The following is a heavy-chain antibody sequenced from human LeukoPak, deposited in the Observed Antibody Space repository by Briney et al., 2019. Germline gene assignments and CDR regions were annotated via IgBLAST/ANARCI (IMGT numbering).Heavy chain of an antibody. D-gene: IGHD4-23*01. Sequence: PGGSLRLSCAASGFTFSSYAMHWVRQAPRKGLEYVSAISPNGDTTLYADSVKGRFTISRDNSKNTLHLQMGSLRAEDMAVYFCARKDHGDNPPADYWGEGTLVTVSS. V-gene: IGHV3-64*02. CDR1: GFTFSSYA. J-gene: IGHJ4*02. CDR2: ISPNGDTT. CDR3: ARKDHGDNPPADY.